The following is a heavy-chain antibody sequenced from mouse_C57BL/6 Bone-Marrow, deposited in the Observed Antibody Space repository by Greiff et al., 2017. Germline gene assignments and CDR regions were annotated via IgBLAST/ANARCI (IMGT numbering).Heavy chain of an antibody. V-gene: IGHV5-6*01. CDR3: ASTESLDYYGSSEYYFDY. D-gene: IGHD1-1*01. CDR1: GFTFSSYG. J-gene: IGHJ2*01. Sequence: EVQGVESGGDLVKPGGSLKLSCAASGFTFSSYGMSWVRQTPDKRLEWVATISSGGSYTYYPDSVKGRFTISRDNAKNTLYLQMSSLKSEDTAMYYCASTESLDYYGSSEYYFDYWGQGTTRTVSS. CDR2: ISSGGSYT.